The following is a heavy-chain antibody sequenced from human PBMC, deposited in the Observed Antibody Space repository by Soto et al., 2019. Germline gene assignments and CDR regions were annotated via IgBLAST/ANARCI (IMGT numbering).Heavy chain of an antibody. V-gene: IGHV1-69*01. CDR3: ARVIAAAGIHYYGMDV. Sequence: QVQLVQSGAEVKKPGSSVKVSCKASGGTFSSYAISWVRQAPGQGLEWMGGIIPIFGTANYAQKFQGRVTITADESTITAYMELSSLRSEDTAVYYCARVIAAAGIHYYGMDVWGQGTTVTVSS. CDR2: IIPIFGTA. CDR1: GGTFSSYA. J-gene: IGHJ6*02. D-gene: IGHD6-13*01.